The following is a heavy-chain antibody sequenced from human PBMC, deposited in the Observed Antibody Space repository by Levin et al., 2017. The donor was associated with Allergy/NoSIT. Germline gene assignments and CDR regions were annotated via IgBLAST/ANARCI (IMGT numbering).Heavy chain of an antibody. Sequence: SETLSLTCTVSGGSISSFYWNWIRQTPGKGLEWIGYISDSGSTKYNPSLKSRVTISEDTPKNQFSLKLTSVTAAATAVYYCATAVAAPATDFEYWGQGTLVTVSS. CDR1: GGSISSFY. D-gene: IGHD6-19*01. J-gene: IGHJ4*02. CDR3: ATAVAAPATDFEY. V-gene: IGHV4-59*01. CDR2: ISDSGST.